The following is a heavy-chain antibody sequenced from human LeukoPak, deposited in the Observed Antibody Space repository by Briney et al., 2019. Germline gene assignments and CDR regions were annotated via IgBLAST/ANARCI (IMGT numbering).Heavy chain of an antibody. Sequence: PGRSLRLSCAASGFTFSSYGMHWVRQAPGKGLEGVAVISYDGGNKYYADSVKGRFTISRDNSKNTLYLQMNSLRVEDTAVYYCAKDSSSGWYASFDYWGQGTLVTVSS. CDR3: AKDSSSGWYASFDY. CDR1: GFTFSSYG. CDR2: ISYDGGNK. J-gene: IGHJ4*02. V-gene: IGHV3-30*18. D-gene: IGHD6-19*01.